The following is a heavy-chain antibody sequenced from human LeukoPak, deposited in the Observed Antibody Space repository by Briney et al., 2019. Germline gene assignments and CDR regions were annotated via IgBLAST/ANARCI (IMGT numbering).Heavy chain of an antibody. Sequence: GASVKVSCKASGYTFTSYDINWVRQATGQGLEWMGWMNPNSGNTGYAQKFQGRVTMTRNTSISTAYMEPSSLRSEDTAVYYCAGGYYDSSVVPIDYWGQGTLVTVSS. D-gene: IGHD3-22*01. V-gene: IGHV1-8*01. CDR3: AGGYYDSSVVPIDY. CDR2: MNPNSGNT. CDR1: GYTFTSYD. J-gene: IGHJ4*02.